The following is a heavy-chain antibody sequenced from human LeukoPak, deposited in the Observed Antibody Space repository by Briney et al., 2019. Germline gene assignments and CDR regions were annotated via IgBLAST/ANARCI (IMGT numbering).Heavy chain of an antibody. CDR3: ARDMGYYDFWSGYPGVDY. CDR2: ISSNGGST. D-gene: IGHD3-3*01. J-gene: IGHJ4*02. Sequence: GGSLRLSCAASGFTFSSYAMPWVRQAPGKGLEYVSAISSNGGSTYYANSVKGRFTISRDNSKNTLYLQMGSLRAEDMAVYYCARDMGYYDFWSGYPGVDYWGQGTLVTVSS. V-gene: IGHV3-64*01. CDR1: GFTFSSYA.